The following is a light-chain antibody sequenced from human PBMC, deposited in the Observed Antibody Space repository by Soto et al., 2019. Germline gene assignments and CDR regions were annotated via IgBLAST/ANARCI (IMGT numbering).Light chain of an antibody. Sequence: QSVLTQPASVSGSPGQSITISCTGTSSDFGGYNYVSWYQHHAGKAPRLMIYASSNRPSGVSHRFSGSRSGNTASLTISGLQAEDEADYYCSSYTSGTTLYVFGTGTKVTVL. CDR3: SSYTSGTTLYV. CDR2: ASS. CDR1: SSDFGGYNY. J-gene: IGLJ1*01. V-gene: IGLV2-14*01.